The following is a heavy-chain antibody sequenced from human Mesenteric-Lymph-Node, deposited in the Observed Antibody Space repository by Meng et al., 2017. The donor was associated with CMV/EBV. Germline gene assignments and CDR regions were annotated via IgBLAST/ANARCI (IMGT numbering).Heavy chain of an antibody. Sequence: GVLKISCAASGFTFSSYAMHWVRQAPGKGLEWVSSISSSSSYIYYADSVKGRFAISRDNAKNSLYLQMNSLRAEDTAVYYCARDKMATITYYYYGMDVWGQGTTVTVSS. CDR3: ARDKMATITYYYYGMDV. CDR2: ISSSSSYI. CDR1: GFTFSSYA. J-gene: IGHJ6*02. V-gene: IGHV3-21*01. D-gene: IGHD5-24*01.